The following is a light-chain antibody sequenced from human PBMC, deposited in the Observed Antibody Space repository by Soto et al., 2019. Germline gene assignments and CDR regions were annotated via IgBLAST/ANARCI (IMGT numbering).Light chain of an antibody. Sequence: QSALTQPASVSGSPGQSITISCTGTSSDVGSYNLVSWYQQHPGKAPKLMIYENNKRPSGVSNRFPGSKSGNTASLTISGLQAEDEADYHCCSYAGSRTPYIFGNGTKLTVL. V-gene: IGLV2-23*01. CDR2: ENN. CDR3: CSYAGSRTPYI. CDR1: SSDVGSYNL. J-gene: IGLJ1*01.